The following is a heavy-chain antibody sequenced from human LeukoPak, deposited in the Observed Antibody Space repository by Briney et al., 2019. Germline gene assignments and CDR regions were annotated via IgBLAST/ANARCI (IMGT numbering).Heavy chain of an antibody. V-gene: IGHV4-34*01. CDR2: INHSGST. CDR3: ARGDCSGGSCYRDYYYYGMDV. D-gene: IGHD2-15*01. J-gene: IGHJ6*02. CDR1: GGSFSGYY. Sequence: PSETLSLTCAVYGGSFSGYYWSWIRQPPGKGLEWIGEINHSGSTNYNPSLKSRVTISVDTSKNQFSLKLSSVTAADTAVYYCARGDCSGGSCYRDYYYYGMDVWGQGTTVTVSS.